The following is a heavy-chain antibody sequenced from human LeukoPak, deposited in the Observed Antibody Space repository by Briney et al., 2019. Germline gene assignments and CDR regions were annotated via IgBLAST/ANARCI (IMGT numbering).Heavy chain of an antibody. D-gene: IGHD2-2*01. CDR3: TGGYCSSTSCPDY. CDR2: FGSKANSYAT. V-gene: IGHV3-73*01. Sequence: PGGSRSLSCAASGSTFSGSAMNGFGKASGKGRGWVGRFGSKANSYATAYAASVKGRFTISRDDSKNTAYLQMNSLKTEDTAVYYCTGGYCSSTSCPDYWGQGTLVTVSS. CDR1: GSTFSGSA. J-gene: IGHJ4*02.